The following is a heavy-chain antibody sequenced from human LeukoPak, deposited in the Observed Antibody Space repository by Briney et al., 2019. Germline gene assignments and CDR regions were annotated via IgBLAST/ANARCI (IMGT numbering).Heavy chain of an antibody. CDR3: ARESGGPAAVTRWFDP. Sequence: GRSLRLSCAASEFTFSSYAMHWVRQAPGKGLEWVAVISYDGSNKYYADSVKGRFTISRDNSKKTLYLQTNSLSAEDAAVYSCARESGGPAAVTRWFDPWGQGTLVTVSS. V-gene: IGHV3-30-3*01. J-gene: IGHJ5*02. D-gene: IGHD6-13*01. CDR2: ISYDGSNK. CDR1: EFTFSSYA.